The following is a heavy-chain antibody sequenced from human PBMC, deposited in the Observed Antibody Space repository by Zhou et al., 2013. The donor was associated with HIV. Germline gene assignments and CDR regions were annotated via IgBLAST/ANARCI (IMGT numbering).Heavy chain of an antibody. CDR2: FDPQNRET. V-gene: IGHV1-24*01. Sequence: QVRLVQSGAEVKKPGASVKVSCRISGYTLSELSIHWVRQSPGSGLEWVGRFDPQNRETTYSQKFQGRVTMTGDISSDTAFFEATSLKPDDTAMYYCAIDRVLQQRLENTLAIWGQGTLVSVSS. D-gene: IGHD4-4*01. CDR1: GYTLSELS. CDR3: AIDRVLQQRLENTLAI. J-gene: IGHJ3*02.